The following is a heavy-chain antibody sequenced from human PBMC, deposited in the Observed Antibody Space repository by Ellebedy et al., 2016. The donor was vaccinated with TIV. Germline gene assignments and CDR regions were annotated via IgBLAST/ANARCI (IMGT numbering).Heavy chain of an antibody. D-gene: IGHD3-10*01. CDR1: GFKFGDYY. J-gene: IGHJ4*02. CDR2: ISKNSGSV. V-gene: IGHV3-9*01. CDR3: ARSYYGSGSPDY. Sequence: SLKISCAASGFKFGDYYMYWVRQAPGKGLEWVSGISKNSGSVGYADPVEGRFTISRDNAKNSLYLQMNSLRGEDTALYYCARSYYGSGSPDYWGQGTLVTVSS.